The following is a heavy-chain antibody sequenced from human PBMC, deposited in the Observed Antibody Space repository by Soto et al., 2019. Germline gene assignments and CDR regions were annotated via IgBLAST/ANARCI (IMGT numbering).Heavy chain of an antibody. Sequence: ASVKVSCKVSGYTLTELSMHWVRRAPGKGLEWMGGFDPEDGETIYAQKFQGRFTISRDNAKNTLYLHMNSLRAEDTAVYYCVRDMQLWRLDSWGQGTLVTVSS. V-gene: IGHV1-24*01. D-gene: IGHD2-15*01. CDR2: FDPEDGET. CDR3: VRDMQLWRLDS. CDR1: GYTLTELS. J-gene: IGHJ4*02.